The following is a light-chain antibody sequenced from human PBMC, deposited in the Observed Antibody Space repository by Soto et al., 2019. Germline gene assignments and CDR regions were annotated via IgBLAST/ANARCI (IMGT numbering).Light chain of an antibody. J-gene: IGKJ1*01. CDR1: QRFIRQ. V-gene: IGKV1-5*03. Sequence: DIQMTQSPSTLSQSVGTGVATPCRPGQRFIRQLAWYQQKPGKAPNLLIYQASNLETGVPSRFTGSGSGTEFTLTISSLQPDDLATYYCLQYQSYWTFGQGTKVEVK. CDR3: LQYQSYWT. CDR2: QAS.